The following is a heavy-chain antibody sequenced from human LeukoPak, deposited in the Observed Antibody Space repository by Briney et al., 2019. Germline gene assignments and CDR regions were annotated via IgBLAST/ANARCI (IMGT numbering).Heavy chain of an antibody. J-gene: IGHJ4*02. Sequence: SGGSLRLSCAASGYTFSNTWMHWVRHAPGKGLVWVSLIKGDGSSTSYADSVKGRFTISRDNAKNTLYLQMNSLRAEDTAVYYCARDSGYSPDYWGQGTLVTVSS. CDR3: ARDSGYSPDY. D-gene: IGHD3-22*01. V-gene: IGHV3-74*01. CDR2: IKGDGSST. CDR1: GYTFSNTW.